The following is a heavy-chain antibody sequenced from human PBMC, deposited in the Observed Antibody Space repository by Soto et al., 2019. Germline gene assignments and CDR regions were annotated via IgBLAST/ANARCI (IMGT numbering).Heavy chain of an antibody. V-gene: IGHV3-30-3*01. Sequence: GGSLRLSCAASGFTFSSYAMHWVRQAPGKGLEWVAVISYDGSNKYYADSVKGRFTISRDNSKNTLYLQMNSLRAEDTAVYYCARLAAAGKNYYYGMDVWGQGTTVTVSS. CDR3: ARLAAAGKNYYYGMDV. J-gene: IGHJ6*02. CDR1: GFTFSSYA. D-gene: IGHD6-13*01. CDR2: ISYDGSNK.